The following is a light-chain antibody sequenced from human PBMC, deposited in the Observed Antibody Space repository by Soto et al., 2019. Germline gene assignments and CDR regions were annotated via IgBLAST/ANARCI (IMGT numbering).Light chain of an antibody. J-gene: IGKJ4*01. Sequence: ESVLTQSPATLSLSPGERATLSCRASPSVSNSLAWYQHKPGQAPRLLIYDAFNRATGVPTRFSGSGSGTDFTLTISGLEPEDFAAYYCQQRNRWPHVTLRGGTKADIK. CDR2: DAF. CDR3: QQRNRWPHVT. V-gene: IGKV3-11*01. CDR1: PSVSNS.